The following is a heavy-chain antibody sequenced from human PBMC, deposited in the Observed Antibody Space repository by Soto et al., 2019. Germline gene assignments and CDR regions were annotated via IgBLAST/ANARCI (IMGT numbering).Heavy chain of an antibody. CDR1: GFTFSSYS. CDR3: ARSPVGDAVNV. Sequence: EVQLVESGGGLVKPGGSLRLSCAASGFTFSSYSMNWVRQAPGKGLEWVSSISSGSDYIFYADSVKGRFTISRDNAKNLLFLQMDSLTAEDTAVYYCARSPVGDAVNVWGQGTVVTVSS. V-gene: IGHV3-21*01. J-gene: IGHJ3*01. CDR2: ISSGSDYI.